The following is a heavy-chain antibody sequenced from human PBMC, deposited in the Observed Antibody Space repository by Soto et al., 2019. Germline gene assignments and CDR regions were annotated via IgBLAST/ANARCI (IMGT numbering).Heavy chain of an antibody. Sequence: PSETLSLTCTVSGGSISSYYWSWIRQPPGKGLEWIGYIYYSGSTNYNPSLKSRVTISVDTSKNQFSLKLSSVTAADTAVYYCARAPRWGYFDWLSYFDYRGQRTTVTVSS. CDR3: ARAPRWGYFDWLSYFDY. D-gene: IGHD3-9*01. V-gene: IGHV4-59*01. CDR2: IYYSGST. J-gene: IGHJ4*02. CDR1: GGSISSYY.